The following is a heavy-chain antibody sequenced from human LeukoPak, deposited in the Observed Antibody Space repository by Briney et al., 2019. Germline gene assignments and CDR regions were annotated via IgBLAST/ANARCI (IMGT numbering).Heavy chain of an antibody. CDR1: GDSVSSNSAA. CDR2: TYYRSKWYN. V-gene: IGHV6-1*01. Sequence: QTLSLTCAISGDSVSSNSAAWNWIRQSPSRGLEWLERTYYRSKWYNDYAVSVKSRITINPDTSKNQFSLQLNSVTPEDTAVYYCARDLEAYDSSGYYNWFDPWGQGTLVTVSS. D-gene: IGHD3-22*01. CDR3: ARDLEAYDSSGYYNWFDP. J-gene: IGHJ5*02.